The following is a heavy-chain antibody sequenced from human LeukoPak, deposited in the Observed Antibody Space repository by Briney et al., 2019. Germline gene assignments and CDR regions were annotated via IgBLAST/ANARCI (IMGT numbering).Heavy chain of an antibody. CDR2: IYYSGST. J-gene: IGHJ3*02. Sequence: PSETLSLTCTVSGGSISSYYWSWIRQPPGKGLEWVGYIYYSGSTNYNPSLKSRVTISVDTSKNQFSLKLSSVTAADTAVYYCASPSYDILTGYPTDAFDIWGQGTMVTVSS. CDR3: ASPSYDILTGYPTDAFDI. D-gene: IGHD3-9*01. CDR1: GGSISSYY. V-gene: IGHV4-59*08.